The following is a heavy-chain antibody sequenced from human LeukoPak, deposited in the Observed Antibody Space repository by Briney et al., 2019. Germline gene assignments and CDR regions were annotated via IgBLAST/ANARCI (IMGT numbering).Heavy chain of an antibody. V-gene: IGHV3-30*18. CDR3: AKVWVATTATADAFDI. CDR2: ISYDGSNK. D-gene: IGHD5-24*01. Sequence: GGSLRLSCAASGFTFSSYDMHWVRQAPGKGLEWVAVISYDGSNKYYADSVKGRFTISRDNSKNTLYMQMNSLRAEDTAVYYCAKVWVATTATADAFDIWGQGTMVTVSS. J-gene: IGHJ3*02. CDR1: GFTFSSYD.